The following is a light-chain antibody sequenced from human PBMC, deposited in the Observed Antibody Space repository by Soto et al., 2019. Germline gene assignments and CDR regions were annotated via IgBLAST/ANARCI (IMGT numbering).Light chain of an antibody. V-gene: IGLV2-14*01. CDR1: NRDVGGYNY. CDR2: DVS. CDR3: SSYTRSSSRV. Sequence: QSALTQPASVSGSPGQSITISCTGTNRDVGGYNYVSWYQQYPGKAPKLMIYDVSSRPSGVSNRFSGSKSGNTASLPISGLQTEDDADYYCSSYTRSSSRVFGGGTKVTVL. J-gene: IGLJ3*02.